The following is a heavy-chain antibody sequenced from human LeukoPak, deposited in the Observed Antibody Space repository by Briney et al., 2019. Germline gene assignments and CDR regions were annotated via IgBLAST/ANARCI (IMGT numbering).Heavy chain of an antibody. V-gene: IGHV4-39*02. CDR3: ARDLYCTDCTNGAPTPNDY. Sequence: PSETLSLTCTVSGGSISSSSYYWGWIRQPPGKGLEWIGSIYYSGSTYYNPSLKSRVTISVDTSKNQFSLKLSSVTAADTAVYYCARDLYCTDCTNGAPTPNDYWGQGTLVTVSS. CDR1: GGSISSSSYY. CDR2: IYYSGST. J-gene: IGHJ4*02. D-gene: IGHD2-8*01.